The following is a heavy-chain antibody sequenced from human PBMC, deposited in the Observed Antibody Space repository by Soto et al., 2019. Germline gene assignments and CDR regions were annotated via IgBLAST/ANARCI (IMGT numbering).Heavy chain of an antibody. Sequence: EVQLVESGGGLVKPGGSLRLFCAASGFTFSSYSMNWVRQAPGKGLEWVSSISSSSSYIYNADSVKGRFTISRDNAKNSLYLQMNSLRAEDTAVYYCARPWGHYYYYYYMDVWGKGTTVTVSS. J-gene: IGHJ6*03. CDR1: GFTFSSYS. D-gene: IGHD7-27*01. V-gene: IGHV3-21*01. CDR2: ISSSSSYI. CDR3: ARPWGHYYYYYYMDV.